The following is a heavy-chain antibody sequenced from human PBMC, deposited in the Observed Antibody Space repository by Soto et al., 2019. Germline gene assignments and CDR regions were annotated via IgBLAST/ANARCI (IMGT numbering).Heavy chain of an antibody. CDR3: VRGYNSFDS. D-gene: IGHD5-12*01. CDR1: GFTFSDHY. Sequence: EVQLVESGGGLVQPGGSLRLSCAASGFTFSDHYMDWVRPAPGKGLELVGRSRNKDHIYSTEYATSVKGRFTISRELSNNSLYLQMNNLKFEDTAVYYCVRGYNSFDSWGQGTLVTVCS. CDR2: SRNKDHIYST. V-gene: IGHV3-72*01. J-gene: IGHJ4*02.